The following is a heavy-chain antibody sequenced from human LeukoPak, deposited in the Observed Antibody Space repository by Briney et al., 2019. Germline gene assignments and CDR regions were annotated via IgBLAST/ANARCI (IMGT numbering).Heavy chain of an antibody. CDR1: GGSISSYY. CDR2: IYYSGST. V-gene: IGHV4-4*07. J-gene: IGHJ4*02. D-gene: IGHD3-10*01. Sequence: PSETLSLTCTVSGGSISSYYWSWIRQPAGKGLEWIGRIYYSGSTNYNPSLMSRVTMSVDTSKNQFSLKLSSVTAADTAVYYCARDWGDYGSGSYLSYWGQGTLVTVSS. CDR3: ARDWGDYGSGSYLSY.